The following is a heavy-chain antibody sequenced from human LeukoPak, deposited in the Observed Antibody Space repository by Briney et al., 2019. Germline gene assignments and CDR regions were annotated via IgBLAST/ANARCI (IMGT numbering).Heavy chain of an antibody. Sequence: GGSLRLSCAASGFTFSSYSMNWVRQAPGKGLEWVSSISSSSSYIYYADSVKGRFTISRDNAKNSLYLQMNSLRAEDTAVYYCARDLVGMGRAFDIWGQGTLVTVSS. CDR3: ARDLVGMGRAFDI. CDR2: ISSSSSYI. CDR1: GFTFSSYS. D-gene: IGHD2-15*01. J-gene: IGHJ3*02. V-gene: IGHV3-21*01.